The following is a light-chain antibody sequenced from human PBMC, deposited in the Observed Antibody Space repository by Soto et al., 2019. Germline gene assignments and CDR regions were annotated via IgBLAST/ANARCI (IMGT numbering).Light chain of an antibody. J-gene: IGLJ3*02. CDR1: GSNIGENA. Sequence: QSVLTQPPSASGTPGQTVTISCSGSGSNIGENAVNWYQHLPGTAPQLLIYSNALRPSGVPHRFSGSKSGTAGSLAISGLQSEAEAHYYCAAWDDSLKAMLFGGGTKLTVL. CDR3: AAWDDSLKAML. CDR2: SNA. V-gene: IGLV1-44*01.